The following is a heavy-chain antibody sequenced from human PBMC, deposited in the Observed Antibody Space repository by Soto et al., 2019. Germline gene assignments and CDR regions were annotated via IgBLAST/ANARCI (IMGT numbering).Heavy chain of an antibody. J-gene: IGHJ3*02. Sequence: VGSLRRSCAASGCTFRSYSMSWVRQAPWKGLEWVSSISSRSSYIYYADSLKGRFNISRDNAKSSLYLQMNSLRADETAVYYCARVSWQLGLDPFDIWGQGTIVTVSS. CDR1: GCTFRSYS. CDR3: ARVSWQLGLDPFDI. D-gene: IGHD6-6*01. CDR2: ISSRSSYI. V-gene: IGHV3-21*01.